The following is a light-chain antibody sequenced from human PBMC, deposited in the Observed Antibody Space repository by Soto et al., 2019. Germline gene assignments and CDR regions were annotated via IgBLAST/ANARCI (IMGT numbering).Light chain of an antibody. CDR3: QQYNNWPPA. Sequence: EIVMAQSPATLSVSPGERATLSCRASQSVSGNLAWYQQKPGQAPRLLIYGASTRATGIPARFSGSGSGTEFTLTISSLRSEDFAVYYCQQYNNWPPAFGQGTKVEIK. CDR2: GAS. V-gene: IGKV3-15*01. CDR1: QSVSGN. J-gene: IGKJ1*01.